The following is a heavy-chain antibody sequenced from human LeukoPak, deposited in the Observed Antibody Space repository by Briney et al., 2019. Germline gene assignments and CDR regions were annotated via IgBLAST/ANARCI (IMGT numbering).Heavy chain of an antibody. Sequence: SETLSLTCAVYGGSFSGYYWSWIRQPPGKGLEWIGEINHSGSTNYNPSLKSRVTISVDTSKNQFSLKLSSVTAADTAVYYCARDDSGYGYGADSGYFDYWGQGTLVTVSS. D-gene: IGHD5-18*01. CDR1: GGSFSGYY. CDR3: ARDDSGYGYGADSGYFDY. J-gene: IGHJ4*02. V-gene: IGHV4-34*01. CDR2: INHSGST.